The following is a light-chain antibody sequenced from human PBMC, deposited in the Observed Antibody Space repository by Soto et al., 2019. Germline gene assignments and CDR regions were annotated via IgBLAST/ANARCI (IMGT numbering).Light chain of an antibody. Sequence: EIVLTQSPGTLSLSPGERATLSCMASQSVSSSYLVWHQQKPGQAPRLLIYGASSRATGIPDRFSGSGSGTDFTLTISRLEPEDFAVYYCQQYGSSPRTFGQGTKVDI. CDR2: GAS. CDR3: QQYGSSPRT. J-gene: IGKJ1*01. V-gene: IGKV3-20*01. CDR1: QSVSSSY.